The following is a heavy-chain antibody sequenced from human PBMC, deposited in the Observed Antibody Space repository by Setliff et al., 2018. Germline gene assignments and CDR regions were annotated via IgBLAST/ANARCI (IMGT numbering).Heavy chain of an antibody. V-gene: IGHV4-4*02. CDR1: GVSISTSNW. Sequence: SETLSLTCAVSGVSISTSNWWSWVRQPPGKGLEWIGEIYHNGITNYNPSLKTRVTISVDTSKNQFSLKLVSMTAADTAVYYCARTLPTYCRDGPCKVGALDIWGQGTMVTVSS. D-gene: IGHD1-26*01. J-gene: IGHJ3*02. CDR3: ARTLPTYCRDGPCKVGALDI. CDR2: IYHNGIT.